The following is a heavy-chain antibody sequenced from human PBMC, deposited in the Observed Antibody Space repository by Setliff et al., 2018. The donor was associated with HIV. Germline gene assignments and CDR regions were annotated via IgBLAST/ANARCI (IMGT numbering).Heavy chain of an antibody. Sequence: RASVKVSCKVSGYTLTELSRHWVRQAPGKGLEWMGGFDPEDGETIYAQKFQGRVTITADKSTSTVYMELRSLRSEDTAVYYCARDHDSSAYTYFDYWGQGTLVTVSS. CDR1: GYTLTELS. J-gene: IGHJ4*02. V-gene: IGHV1-24*01. CDR2: FDPEDGET. CDR3: ARDHDSSAYTYFDY. D-gene: IGHD3-22*01.